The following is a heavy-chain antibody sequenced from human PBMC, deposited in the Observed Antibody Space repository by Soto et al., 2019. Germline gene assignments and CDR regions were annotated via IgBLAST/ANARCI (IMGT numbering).Heavy chain of an antibody. CDR1: GYTFTSYD. D-gene: IGHD3-3*01. J-gene: IGHJ6*03. Sequence: ASVKVSCKASGYTFTSYDINWVRQATGQGLEWMGWMNPNSGNTGYAQKFQGRVTMTRNTSISTAYMELSSLRSEDTAVYYCARGPTSITIFGVVTNYYMDVWGKGTTVTVSS. V-gene: IGHV1-8*01. CDR2: MNPNSGNT. CDR3: ARGPTSITIFGVVTNYYMDV.